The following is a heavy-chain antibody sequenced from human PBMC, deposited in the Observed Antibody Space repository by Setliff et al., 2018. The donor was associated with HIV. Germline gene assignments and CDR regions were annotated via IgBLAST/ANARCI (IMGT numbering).Heavy chain of an antibody. D-gene: IGHD6-19*01. CDR3: ARDPGASGGWD. Sequence: ASVKVSCKASGYTFTTYNITWVRQAPGQGLEWMGCINTNTGSPTYAQGFTGRFVFSLDTSVSTAYLQISSLKAEDTAVYYCARDPGASGGWDWGQGTLVTVSS. V-gene: IGHV7-4-1*02. CDR1: GYTFTTYN. J-gene: IGHJ4*02. CDR2: INTNTGSP.